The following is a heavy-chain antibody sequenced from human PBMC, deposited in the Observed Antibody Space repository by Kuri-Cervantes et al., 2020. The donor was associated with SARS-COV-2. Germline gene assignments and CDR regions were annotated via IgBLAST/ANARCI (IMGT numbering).Heavy chain of an antibody. CDR2: ISSSSSYI. J-gene: IGHJ3*02. V-gene: IGHV3-21*01. Sequence: GESLKISCAASGFTFSSYSMNWVRQAPGKGLEWVSSISSSSSYIYYADSVKGRFTISRDNAKNSLYLQMNSLRAEDTAVYYCATQGGGGYYGASDIWGQGTMVTVSS. CDR1: GFTFSSYS. CDR3: ATQGGGGYYGASDI. D-gene: IGHD3-3*01.